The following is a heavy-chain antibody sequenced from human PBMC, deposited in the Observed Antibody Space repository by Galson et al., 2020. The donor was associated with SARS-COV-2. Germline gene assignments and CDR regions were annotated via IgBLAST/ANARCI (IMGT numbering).Heavy chain of an antibody. D-gene: IGHD2-2*01. V-gene: IGHV1-46*01. CDR1: GYTFTSYY. CDR3: ARGLRYCSSTSCYAGVNWFDP. J-gene: IGHJ5*02. Sequence: ASVKVSCKASGYTFTSYYMHWVRQAPGQGLEWMGIINPSGGSTSYAQKFQGRVTMTRDTSTSTVYMELSSLRSEDTAVYYCARGLRYCSSTSCYAGVNWFDPWGQGTLVTVSS. CDR2: INPSGGST.